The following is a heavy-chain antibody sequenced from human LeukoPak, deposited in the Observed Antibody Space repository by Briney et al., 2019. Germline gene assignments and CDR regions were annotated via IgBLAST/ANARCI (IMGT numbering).Heavy chain of an antibody. D-gene: IGHD6-13*01. CDR3: TSPRYSSSWYEYYFDY. V-gene: IGHV3-73*01. CDR2: IRSKANSYAT. CDR1: GFTFSGSA. J-gene: IGHJ4*02. Sequence: PGGSLRLSCAASGFTFSGSAMHWVRQASGKGLEWVGRIRSKANSYATAYAASVKGRFTISRDDSKNTAYLQMNSLKTEDTAVYYCTSPRYSSSWYEYYFDYWGQGTLVTVSS.